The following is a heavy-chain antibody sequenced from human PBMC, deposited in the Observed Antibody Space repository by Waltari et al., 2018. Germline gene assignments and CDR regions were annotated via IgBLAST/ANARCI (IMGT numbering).Heavy chain of an antibody. D-gene: IGHD5-12*01. CDR1: GYSFTSYW. Sequence: EVQLVQSGAEVKKPGESLKISCKGSGYSFTSYWIGWVRQLPGQGLEWMGIIYPGDSDTRYSPSFQGQVTISADKSISTAYLQWSSLKASDTAMYYCAREYRGRDGYNKGWYFDLWGRGTLVTVSS. V-gene: IGHV5-51*01. J-gene: IGHJ2*01. CDR2: IYPGDSDT. CDR3: AREYRGRDGYNKGWYFDL.